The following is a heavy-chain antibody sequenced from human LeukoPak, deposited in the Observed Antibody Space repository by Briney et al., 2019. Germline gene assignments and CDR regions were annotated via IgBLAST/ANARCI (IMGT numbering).Heavy chain of an antibody. D-gene: IGHD2-2*01. CDR3: AREPTIVVVPAAEAHNWFDP. J-gene: IGHJ5*02. V-gene: IGHV4-39*02. Sequence: SETLSLTCTVSSGSISTSNYYWGWVRQPPGKALEWLGSIYYSGSTYYNPSLKSRVTISVDTSKNQFSLKLSSVTAADTAVYYCAREPTIVVVPAAEAHNWFDPWGQGTLVTVSS. CDR2: IYYSGST. CDR1: SGSISTSNYY.